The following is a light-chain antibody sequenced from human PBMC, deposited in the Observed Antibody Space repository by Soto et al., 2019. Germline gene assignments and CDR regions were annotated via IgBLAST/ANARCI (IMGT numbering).Light chain of an antibody. V-gene: IGKV3-20*01. Sequence: VLTQSPGTLSLSPGERATLSCMASQSVSNNYLAWYQQKPGQAPRLVIYGASNRATGIPDRFSASGSGTDFTLTISRLEPEDFAVYYSQQYSSSPLTFGQGTKVDIK. CDR3: QQYSSSPLT. J-gene: IGKJ1*01. CDR1: QSVSNNY. CDR2: GAS.